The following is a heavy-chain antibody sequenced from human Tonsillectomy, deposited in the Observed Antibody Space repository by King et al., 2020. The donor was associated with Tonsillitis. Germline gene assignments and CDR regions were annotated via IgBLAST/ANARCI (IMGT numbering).Heavy chain of an antibody. J-gene: IGHJ6*03. V-gene: IGHV5-51*01. CDR2: IYPGDSNT. CDR3: ARHDVMGGYENSYYLDV. Sequence: WIGWVRQMPGKGLEWMGIIYPGDSNTIYSPSFQDQVTISADKSISAAYLQWSSLKASDTARYYCARHDVMGGYENSYYLDVWGKATTVTVSS. CDR1: W. D-gene: IGHD5-12*01.